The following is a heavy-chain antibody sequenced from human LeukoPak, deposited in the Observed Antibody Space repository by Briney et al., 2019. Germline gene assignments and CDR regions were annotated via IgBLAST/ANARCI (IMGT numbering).Heavy chain of an antibody. CDR2: IRQDGSKK. Sequence: GGSLRLSCAAPGFTFSSYWMTWVRQAPGKGLEWVANIRQDGSKKYYVDSVKGRFTISRDNAKNSVYLQMNSLRAEDTAIYYCAKNGDRGAYCSGGSCYPYSYYYMDVWGKGTTVTISS. CDR1: GFTFSSYW. D-gene: IGHD2-15*01. CDR3: AKNGDRGAYCSGGSCYPYSYYYMDV. V-gene: IGHV3-7*03. J-gene: IGHJ6*03.